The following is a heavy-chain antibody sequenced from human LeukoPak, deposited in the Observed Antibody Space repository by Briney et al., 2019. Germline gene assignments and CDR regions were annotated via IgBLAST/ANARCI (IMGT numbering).Heavy chain of an antibody. D-gene: IGHD5-24*01. CDR2: IIPILGIA. CDR1: GGTFTTYA. Sequence: GASVNVSCKASGGTFTTYAISWVRQAPGQGLEWMGRIIPILGIANYAQKFQGRVTITADESTSTAYLELSSLRSEDTAIYYCARVDRDAEEGLDSWGQGSLVTVSS. V-gene: IGHV1-69*04. J-gene: IGHJ4*02. CDR3: ARVDRDAEEGLDS.